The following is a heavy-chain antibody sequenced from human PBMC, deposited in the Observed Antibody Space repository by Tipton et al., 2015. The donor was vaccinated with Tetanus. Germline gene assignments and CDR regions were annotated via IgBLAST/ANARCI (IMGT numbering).Heavy chain of an antibody. CDR3: SRERFVEWLGPLAC. Sequence: SLRLSCAAAGFTFSNYAMTWVRQAPGKGLEWVSAISGSGDNTYYADSVKGRFTISKDDSENTLYLQMNSLRAEDTATYFCSRERFVEWLGPLACRGQGTLVTVSS. V-gene: IGHV3-23*01. D-gene: IGHD3-3*01. CDR2: ISGSGDNT. J-gene: IGHJ4*02. CDR1: GFTFSNYA.